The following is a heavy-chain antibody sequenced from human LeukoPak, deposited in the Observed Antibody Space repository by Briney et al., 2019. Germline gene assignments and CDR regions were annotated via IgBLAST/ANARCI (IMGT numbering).Heavy chain of an antibody. Sequence: ASVKVSCKASGYTFTSSAMNWVRQAPGQGLEWMGWIATNTGNPTYAQGFTGRFVFSLDTSVSTAYLQISSLEAEDTAVYYCARMVRHYGSGGGFDPWGQGTLVTVSS. CDR2: IATNTGNP. J-gene: IGHJ5*02. CDR3: ARMVRHYGSGGGFDP. V-gene: IGHV7-4-1*02. D-gene: IGHD3-10*01. CDR1: GYTFTSSA.